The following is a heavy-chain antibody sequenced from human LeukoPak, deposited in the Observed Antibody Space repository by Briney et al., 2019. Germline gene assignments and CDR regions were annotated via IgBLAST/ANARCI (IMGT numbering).Heavy chain of an antibody. J-gene: IGHJ4*02. D-gene: IGHD3-22*01. Sequence: PSETLSLTCTVSGGSISSYYWSWIRQPPGKGLEWIGYIYYSGSTNHNPSLKSRVTISVDTSKNQFSLKLSSVTAADTAVYYCARHVRSGYNHGVFDYWGQGTLVTVSS. CDR2: IYYSGST. CDR3: ARHVRSGYNHGVFDY. CDR1: GGSISSYY. V-gene: IGHV4-59*08.